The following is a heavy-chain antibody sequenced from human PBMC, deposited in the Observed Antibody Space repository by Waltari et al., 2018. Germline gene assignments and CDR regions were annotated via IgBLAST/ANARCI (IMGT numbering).Heavy chain of an antibody. J-gene: IGHJ4*02. D-gene: IGHD3-22*01. CDR3: ARPLYYSDSSGYYPTYYFDS. Sequence: EVQLVESGGGLVQPGGSLRLSCVVSGFTFRSHWMHWVRQVPGKGLVWVSRMNSDGSATSYADSVKGRFTISRDNAKSTLYLQMNNLRDEDTAVYYCARPLYYSDSSGYYPTYYFDSWGQGTLVTVSS. CDR2: MNSDGSAT. CDR1: GFTFRSHW. V-gene: IGHV3-74*01.